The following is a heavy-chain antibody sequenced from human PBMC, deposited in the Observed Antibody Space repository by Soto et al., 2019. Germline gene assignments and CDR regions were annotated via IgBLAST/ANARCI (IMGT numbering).Heavy chain of an antibody. V-gene: IGHV4-59*08. CDR3: ARRIALAGYYYYHGMDV. D-gene: IGHD6-19*01. CDR2: IFYTGST. Sequence: QVQLQESGPGLVKPSETLSLNCTVFGGSISSYYWSWIRKPPGKGLEWIGYIFYTGSTDYNPSLNSRATISIDTSKKQFSLKLSSVAAADTAVYYCARRIALAGYYYYHGMDVWGQGTTVTVSS. CDR1: GGSISSYY. J-gene: IGHJ6*02.